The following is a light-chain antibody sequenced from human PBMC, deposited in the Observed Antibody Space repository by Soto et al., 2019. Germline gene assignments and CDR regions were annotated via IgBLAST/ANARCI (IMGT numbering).Light chain of an antibody. V-gene: IGKV3-20*01. J-gene: IGKJ1*01. CDR1: QSVSNNY. Sequence: EIVLTQSPGTLSLSPGERATLSCRASQSVSNNYLAWYQQKPGQAPRLLIYGASNRATGIPDRFSGSGSGEDFTLTISKLGPEDFAVYYCQQYGSSGTFGQGTKVEIK. CDR3: QQYGSSGT. CDR2: GAS.